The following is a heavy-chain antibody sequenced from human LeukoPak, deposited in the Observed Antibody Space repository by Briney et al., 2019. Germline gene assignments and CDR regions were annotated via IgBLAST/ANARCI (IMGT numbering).Heavy chain of an antibody. J-gene: IGHJ4*02. V-gene: IGHV3-30*04. CDR1: GFTLSSYA. CDR3: ARDGLPFDY. CDR2: ISYDGSNK. D-gene: IGHD2-21*01. Sequence: GGSLRLSCAASGFTLSSYAMHWVRQAPGKGLEWVAVISYDGSNKYYADSVKGRFTISRDNSKNTLYLQMNSLRAEDTAVYYCARDGLPFDYWGQGTLVTVSS.